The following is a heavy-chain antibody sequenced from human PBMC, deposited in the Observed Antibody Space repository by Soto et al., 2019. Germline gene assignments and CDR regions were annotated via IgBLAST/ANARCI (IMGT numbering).Heavy chain of an antibody. CDR3: ARQTLANLALYGLDV. D-gene: IGHD6-6*01. CDR1: GDSVSSNSAA. J-gene: IGHJ6*02. CDR2: TYYRSKWNT. Sequence: SPTLSLPCVISGDSVSSNSAAWNWIRQSPSRGLEWLGRTYYRSKWNTDSAVSMKNRITITPDTSKNLFSLQLDSVTPEDTAVYYCARQTLANLALYGLDVWGQGTTVTVSS. V-gene: IGHV6-1*01.